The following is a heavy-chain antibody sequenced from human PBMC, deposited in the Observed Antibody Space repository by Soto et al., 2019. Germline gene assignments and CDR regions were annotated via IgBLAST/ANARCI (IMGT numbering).Heavy chain of an antibody. D-gene: IGHD6-19*01. Sequence: GGSLRLSCAASGFMFSDSAIHWVRQPPAKGLEWVALISKYGRDLYSDAVKGRFTLSGDNSKNIAYLELNSLTTEDTAVYYCARGLAVSVAGTFAVLKFDSWGLGTLVTVSS. CDR2: ISKYGRD. CDR1: GFMFSDSA. CDR3: ARGLAVSVAGTFAVLKFDS. V-gene: IGHV3-30*04. J-gene: IGHJ4*02.